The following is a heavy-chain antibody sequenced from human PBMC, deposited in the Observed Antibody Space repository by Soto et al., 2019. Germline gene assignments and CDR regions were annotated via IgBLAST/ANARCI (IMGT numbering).Heavy chain of an antibody. V-gene: IGHV4-34*01. CDR3: ARGVSKNYDILTGLNWFDP. D-gene: IGHD3-9*01. J-gene: IGHJ5*02. CDR1: GGSFSGYY. CDR2: INHSGST. Sequence: SETLSLTCAVYGGSFSGYYWSWIRQPPGKGLEWIGEINHSGSTNYNPSLKSRVTISVDTSKNQFSLKLSSVTAADTAVYYCARGVSKNYDILTGLNWFDPWGQGTMVTVYS.